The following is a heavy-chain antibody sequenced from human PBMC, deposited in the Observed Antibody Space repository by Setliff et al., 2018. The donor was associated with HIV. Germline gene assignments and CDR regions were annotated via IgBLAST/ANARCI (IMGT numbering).Heavy chain of an antibody. Sequence: LRLSCAASGFTFSSYSMNWVRQAPGKGLEWVSSISSSSSYICYADSVKGRFTISRDNAKNSLYLQMNSLRAEDTAVYYCTTEKKIVVVEWDYHYMDVWGKGTTVTVSS. J-gene: IGHJ6*03. CDR2: ISSSSSYI. CDR3: TTEKKIVVVEWDYHYMDV. V-gene: IGHV3-21*01. D-gene: IGHD3-22*01. CDR1: GFTFSSYS.